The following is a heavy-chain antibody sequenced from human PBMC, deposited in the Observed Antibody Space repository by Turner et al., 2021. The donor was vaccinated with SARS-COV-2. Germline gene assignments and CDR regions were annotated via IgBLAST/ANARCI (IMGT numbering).Heavy chain of an antibody. CDR3: TKDYYHSRGYADAFDM. Sequence: EVQLLESGGGLVQPGGSLRLPCTASGFIFNNYAMSWVRQAPGKGLEWVAAISGTGGNTYYADSAKGRFTISRDNSKNTQYLQMNSLGAEDTALYYCTKDYYHSRGYADAFDMWGQGTAVIVSS. V-gene: IGHV3-23*01. D-gene: IGHD3-22*01. CDR1: GFIFNNYA. J-gene: IGHJ3*02. CDR2: ISGTGGNT.